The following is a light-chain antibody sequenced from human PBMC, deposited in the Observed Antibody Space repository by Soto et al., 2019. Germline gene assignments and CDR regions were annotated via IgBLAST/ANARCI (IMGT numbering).Light chain of an antibody. V-gene: IGLV1-47*01. CDR3: AAWDDSLNAFYV. CDR2: RNN. CDR1: SSNIGSNY. J-gene: IGLJ1*01. Sequence: QSLLTQPPSASGTPGQRVTISCSGRSSNIGSNYVYWYQQLPGTAPKLLIYRNNQRPSGVPDRFSGSKSGTSASLAISGLRSEDEADYYCAAWDDSLNAFYVFGTGTKLTVL.